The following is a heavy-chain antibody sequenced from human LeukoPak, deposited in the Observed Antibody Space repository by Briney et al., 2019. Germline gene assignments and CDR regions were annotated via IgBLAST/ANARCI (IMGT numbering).Heavy chain of an antibody. CDR2: ISAYNGNT. Sequence: ASVKVSCKASGYTFTSYGISWVRQAPGQGLEWMGWISAYNGNTNYAQKLQGRVTMTTDTSTSTAYMELRSLRSDDTAVYYCARDRYNYYDSSGYPFDYWGQGTLVTVSS. CDR3: ARDRYNYYDSSGYPFDY. J-gene: IGHJ4*02. V-gene: IGHV1-18*01. CDR1: GYTFTSYG. D-gene: IGHD3-22*01.